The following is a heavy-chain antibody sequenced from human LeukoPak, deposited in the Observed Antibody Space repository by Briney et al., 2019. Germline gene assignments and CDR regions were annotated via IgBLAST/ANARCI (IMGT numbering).Heavy chain of an antibody. CDR3: ARDLSSSSYGDAFDI. Sequence: GRSLRLSCAASGFTFSSYAMHWVRQAPGRGLEWVAVISYDGSNKYYADSVKGRFTISRDNSKNTLYLQMNSLRAEDTAVYYCARDLSSSSYGDAFDIWGQGTMVTVSS. CDR1: GFTFSSYA. V-gene: IGHV3-30*04. J-gene: IGHJ3*02. D-gene: IGHD6-13*01. CDR2: ISYDGSNK.